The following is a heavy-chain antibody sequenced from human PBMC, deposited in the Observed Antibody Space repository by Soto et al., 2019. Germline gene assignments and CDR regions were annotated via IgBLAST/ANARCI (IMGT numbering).Heavy chain of an antibody. V-gene: IGHV3-23*01. CDR2: ISGGGEGT. D-gene: IGHD1-26*01. Sequence: AASGVSFGNYALSWFLKKKGKGLEWVSGISGGGEGTYYADSVKGRFTISRDNSKNTLYLQMNSLRAEDTAVYYCAKETAIVVDPCFDFRAQRTLVTVSS. CDR3: AKETAIVVDPCFDF. CDR1: GVSFGNYA. J-gene: IGHJ4*02.